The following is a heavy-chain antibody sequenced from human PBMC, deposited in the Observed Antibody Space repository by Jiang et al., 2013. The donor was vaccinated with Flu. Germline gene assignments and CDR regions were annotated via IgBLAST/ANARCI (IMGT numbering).Heavy chain of an antibody. J-gene: IGHJ5*02. CDR3: ARHGPWQWLT. Sequence: LLKPSETLSLTCTVSGDSISSSSDYWAWIRQPPGKGLEWVASINFRGNAFYSPSLKSRVTISGDTSKNQFSLRLSSVTAADTAVYYCARHGPWQWLTWGQGTLVTVSS. CDR2: INFRGNA. D-gene: IGHD6-19*01. V-gene: IGHV4-39*01. CDR1: GDSISSSSDY.